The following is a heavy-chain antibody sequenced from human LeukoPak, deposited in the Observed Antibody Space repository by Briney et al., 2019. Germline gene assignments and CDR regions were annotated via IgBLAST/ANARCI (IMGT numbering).Heavy chain of an antibody. CDR2: VDPEDGET. CDR3: ATYQGMVRGVSPRSPYYYYYYMDV. J-gene: IGHJ6*03. D-gene: IGHD3-10*01. Sequence: GASVKVSCKVSGYTLTELSMHWVRQAPGKGLEWRGGVDPEDGETIYAQKFQGRVTMTEDTSTDTAYMELSSLRSEDTAVYYCATYQGMVRGVSPRSPYYYYYYMDVWGKGTTVTVSS. V-gene: IGHV1-24*01. CDR1: GYTLTELS.